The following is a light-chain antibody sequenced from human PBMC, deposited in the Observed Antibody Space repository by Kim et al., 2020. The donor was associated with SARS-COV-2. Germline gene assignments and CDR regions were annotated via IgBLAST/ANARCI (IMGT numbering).Light chain of an antibody. CDR2: GAS. Sequence: EIVLTQSPGTLSSSPGERATVSCRASQSVTNNYLAWYQQKPGQAPRLLIYGASSRFTGIPDRFSGSGSGTDFTLIISRLEPEDFAVYYCQQYGSGRTFGQGTKVDIK. CDR3: QQYGSGRT. J-gene: IGKJ1*01. V-gene: IGKV3-20*01. CDR1: QSVTNNY.